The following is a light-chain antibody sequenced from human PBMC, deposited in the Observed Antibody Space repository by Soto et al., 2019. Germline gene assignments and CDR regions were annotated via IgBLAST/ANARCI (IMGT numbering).Light chain of an antibody. V-gene: IGKV3-15*01. J-gene: IGKJ2*01. CDR2: GPS. CDR3: QRYCAWLFT. Sequence: EIVMTQSPATLSVSPGERVTLACRASERLSTYLYWYHQKPDQHPRLLIYGPSTKSTGVPAMFRGSESATDCTPAICRLASEDVADYHCQRYCAWLFTFGQGTKLE. CDR1: ERLSTY.